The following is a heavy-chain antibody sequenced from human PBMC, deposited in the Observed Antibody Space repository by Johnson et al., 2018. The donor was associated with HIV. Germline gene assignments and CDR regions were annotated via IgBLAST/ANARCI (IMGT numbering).Heavy chain of an antibody. V-gene: IGHV3-9*01. J-gene: IGHJ3*02. CDR3: TTQLMTTVVTSHAFDI. D-gene: IGHD4-23*01. CDR1: GFTFDDYA. Sequence: VQLVESGGGLVQPGRSLRLSCAASGFTFDDYAMHWVRQAPGKGLEWVSGISWNSGSIGYADSVKGRFTISRDNSKNTLYLQMNSLKTEDTAVYYCTTQLMTTVVTSHAFDIWGQGTMVTVSS. CDR2: ISWNSGSI.